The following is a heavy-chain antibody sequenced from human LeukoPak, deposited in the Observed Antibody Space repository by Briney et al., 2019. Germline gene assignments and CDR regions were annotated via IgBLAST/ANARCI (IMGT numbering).Heavy chain of an antibody. Sequence: GGSLRLSCAASGFTLSSYAMSWVSQAPGKGLEWDSAISGSGGSTYYADSVKGRFTISRDNSKNTLYLQMNSLRAEDTAVYYCAKVGIVGAAYFDYWAHGTLVTVSS. CDR1: GFTLSSYA. D-gene: IGHD1-26*01. CDR3: AKVGIVGAAYFDY. J-gene: IGHJ4*01. CDR2: ISGSGGST. V-gene: IGHV3-23*01.